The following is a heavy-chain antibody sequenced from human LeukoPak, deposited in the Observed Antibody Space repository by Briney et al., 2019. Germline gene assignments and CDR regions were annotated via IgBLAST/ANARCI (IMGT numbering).Heavy chain of an antibody. CDR2: INTDGSIT. Sequence: PGGSLRLSCAASGFTFSDYRIHWVRQAPGKGLVWVSRINTDGSITNYADSVKGRFSISRDNAKNTLCLQMSSLRAEDTAVYYCARDRGPRTGFMVREAYDYWGQGTLVTVSS. J-gene: IGHJ4*02. V-gene: IGHV3-74*01. CDR1: GFTFSDYR. D-gene: IGHD3-10*01. CDR3: ARDRGPRTGFMVREAYDY.